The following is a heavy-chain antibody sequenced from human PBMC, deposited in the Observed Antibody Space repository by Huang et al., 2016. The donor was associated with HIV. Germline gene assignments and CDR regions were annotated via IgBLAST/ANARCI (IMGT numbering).Heavy chain of an antibody. J-gene: IGHJ4*02. CDR1: ENNFNTYW. CDR2: IHPGDSDP. CDR3: ARWMSSGSYYYFDF. Sequence: AEVNKPGESLKISCKGSENNFNTYWIGWVRQMPGKGLEWMGIIHPGDSDPRYSPSFRGQFTFSADKSINTAYLQWTYLKASDTAMYYCARWMSSGSYYYFDFWGQGTLVTVSS. V-gene: IGHV5-51*01. D-gene: IGHD1-26*01.